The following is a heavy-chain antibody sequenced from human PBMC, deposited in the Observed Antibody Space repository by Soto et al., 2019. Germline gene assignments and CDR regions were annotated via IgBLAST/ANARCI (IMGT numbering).Heavy chain of an antibody. CDR3: ARDYDDSGYDY. CDR1: GFTVSINY. CDR2: IYSGGET. J-gene: IGHJ4*02. D-gene: IGHD3-22*01. Sequence: PGGSLRLSCVVSGFTVSINYMSWVRQAPGKRLEWVSVIYSGGETYYADSVKGRFIISRDNSKNTLYLQMNSLRAEDTAVYYCARDYDDSGYDYWGQGTLVTVSS. V-gene: IGHV3-66*01.